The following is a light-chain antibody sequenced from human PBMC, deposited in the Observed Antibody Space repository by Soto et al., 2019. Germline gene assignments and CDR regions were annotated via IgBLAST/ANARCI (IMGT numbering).Light chain of an antibody. CDR2: AAS. CDR3: QQYYSYPYT. Sequence: AIRMTQSPSSFSESTGDRVTTSCRASQVISSYLAWYQQKPGKAPKLLIYAASTLQSGVPSRFSGSGSGTDFTLTISCLQSEDFATYYCQQYYSYPYTFGQGTKLEIK. CDR1: QVISSY. V-gene: IGKV1-8*01. J-gene: IGKJ2*01.